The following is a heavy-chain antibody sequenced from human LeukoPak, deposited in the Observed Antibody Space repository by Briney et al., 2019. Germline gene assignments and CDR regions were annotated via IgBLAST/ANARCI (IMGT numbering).Heavy chain of an antibody. CDR3: ARAPLWFGELSSHYFDY. V-gene: IGHV1-18*01. CDR2: ISAYNGNT. D-gene: IGHD3-10*01. CDR1: GYTFTSYG. J-gene: IGHJ4*02. Sequence: GVSVKVSCKASGYTFTSYGISWVRQAPGQGLEWMGWISAYNGNTNYAQKLQGRVTMTTDTSTSTAYMELRSLRSDDTAVYYCARAPLWFGELSSHYFDYWGQGTLVTVSS.